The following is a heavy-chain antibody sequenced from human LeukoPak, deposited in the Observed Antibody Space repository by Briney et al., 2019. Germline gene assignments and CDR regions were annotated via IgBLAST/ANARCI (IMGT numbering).Heavy chain of an antibody. Sequence: GGSLRLSCAASGFTFLAYGMNWVRQAPGKGLEWVSGISTSGDSTYYADSVKGRFTISRDNSKNTMYLQMNNLRAEDTAVYYCAKPATAVVGWNFDYWGQGALVTVSS. V-gene: IGHV3-23*01. CDR1: GFTFLAYG. J-gene: IGHJ4*02. D-gene: IGHD6-19*01. CDR3: AKPATAVVGWNFDY. CDR2: ISTSGDST.